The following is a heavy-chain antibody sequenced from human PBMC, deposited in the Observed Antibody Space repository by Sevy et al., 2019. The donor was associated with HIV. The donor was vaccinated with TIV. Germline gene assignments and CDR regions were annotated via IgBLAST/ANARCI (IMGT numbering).Heavy chain of an antibody. J-gene: IGHJ4*02. CDR1: GFTFGNYF. CDR3: ARGDYYGSLHYCDY. CDR2: IGSASSDI. D-gene: IGHD3-10*01. V-gene: IGHV3-21*04. Sequence: GGSLRLSCTASGFTFGNYFMNWVRQAPGKGLEWVSSIGSASSDIFYADSLKGRFTISRDNAKNSLYLHMNSLRAEDTAVYYCARGDYYGSLHYCDYWGPGTLVTVSS.